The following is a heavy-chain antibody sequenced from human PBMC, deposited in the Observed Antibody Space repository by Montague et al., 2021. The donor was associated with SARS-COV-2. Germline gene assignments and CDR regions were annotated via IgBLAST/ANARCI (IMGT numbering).Heavy chain of an antibody. J-gene: IGHJ6*02. CDR1: GGSISNYY. CDR3: ARDNPSSRRLPMTKGDYYYGMDV. CDR2: ISSSGST. V-gene: IGHV4-59*01. Sequence: SETLSLTCTVSGGSISNYYWSWIRQPPGKGLEWIGYISSSGSTNYNPSLKSRVTISVDTSKIQFSLRLSSVTSAATAVYYCARDNPSSRRLPMTKGDYYYGMDVWGQGTTVTVSS. D-gene: IGHD2/OR15-2a*01.